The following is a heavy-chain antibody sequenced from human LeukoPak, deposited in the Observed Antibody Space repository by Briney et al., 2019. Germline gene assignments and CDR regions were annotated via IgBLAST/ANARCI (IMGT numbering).Heavy chain of an antibody. CDR2: ISSSSSYI. CDR1: GFTFSSCS. CDR3: VREGPRGLAFDI. V-gene: IGHV3-21*04. Sequence: GGSLRLSCAASGFTFSSCSMNWVRQAPGKGLEWVSSISSSSSYIYYADSVKGRFTISRDNSKNTLYLQMNGLRVEDTAVYYCVREGPRGLAFDIWGQGTMVTVSS. J-gene: IGHJ3*02.